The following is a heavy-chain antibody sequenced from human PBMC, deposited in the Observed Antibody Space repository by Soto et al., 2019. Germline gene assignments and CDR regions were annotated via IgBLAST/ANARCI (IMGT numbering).Heavy chain of an antibody. V-gene: IGHV1-46*03. CDR3: ARVYPSDTRYGYVGNNWFDP. D-gene: IGHD5-18*01. CDR2: INPSGGST. J-gene: IGHJ5*02. CDR1: GYTFTSYY. Sequence: QVQLVQSGAEVKKPGASVKVSCKASGYTFTSYYMHWVRPAPGQGLEWMGIINPSGGSTSYAQKFQGRVTMTRDTSTSTVYMELSSLRSEDTAVYYCARVYPSDTRYGYVGNNWFDPWGQGTLVTVSS.